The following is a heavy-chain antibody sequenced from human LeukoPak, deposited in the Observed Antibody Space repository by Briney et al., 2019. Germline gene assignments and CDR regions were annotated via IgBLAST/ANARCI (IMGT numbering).Heavy chain of an antibody. D-gene: IGHD3-10*01. Sequence: GGSLRLSCAASGLTFSSYWMSWVRQAPGKGLEWVANIKQDGSEKYYVDSVKGRFTISRDNAKNSLYLQMNSLRAEDTAVYYCARDTYYFASGTFDYWGQGTLVTVSS. CDR2: IKQDGSEK. CDR3: ARDTYYFASGTFDY. V-gene: IGHV3-7*03. J-gene: IGHJ4*02. CDR1: GLTFSSYW.